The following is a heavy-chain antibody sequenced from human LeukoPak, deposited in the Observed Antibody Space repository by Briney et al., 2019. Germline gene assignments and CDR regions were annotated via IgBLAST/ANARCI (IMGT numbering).Heavy chain of an antibody. Sequence: GRSLRLSCAASGFTFSSYGMPWVRQAPGKGLEWVAVISYDGSNKYYADSVKGRFTISRDNSKNTLYLQMNSLRAEDTAVYYCAKDRAGEDDYWGQGTLVTVSS. CDR3: AKDRAGEDDY. D-gene: IGHD6-13*01. J-gene: IGHJ4*02. CDR1: GFTFSSYG. CDR2: ISYDGSNK. V-gene: IGHV3-30*18.